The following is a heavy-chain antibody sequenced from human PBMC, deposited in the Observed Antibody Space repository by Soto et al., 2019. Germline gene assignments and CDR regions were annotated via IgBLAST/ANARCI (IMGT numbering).Heavy chain of an antibody. J-gene: IGHJ5*02. CDR3: AGPPQPGWLVPSPQTSWFDH. V-gene: IGHV1-69*06. CDR2: FIPIFGTA. CDR1: GGTFSSYA. Sequence: SVKVSCKASGGTFSSYAISWVRQAPGQGLEWMGGFIPIFGTANYAQKFQGRVTITADKSTSTAYMELSSLRSEDTAVYYCAGPPQPGWLVPSPQTSWFDHWGQGTLVTVSS. D-gene: IGHD6-19*01.